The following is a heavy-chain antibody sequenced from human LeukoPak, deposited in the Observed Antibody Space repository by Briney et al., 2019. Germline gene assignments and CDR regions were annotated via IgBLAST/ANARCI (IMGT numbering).Heavy chain of an antibody. D-gene: IGHD7-27*01. J-gene: IGHJ4*02. CDR1: GYTFTGYY. Sequence: ASVKVSYKASGYTFTGYYMHWVRQAPGQGLEWMGWINPNSGGTNYAQKFQGRVTMTRDTSISTAYMELSRLRSDDTAVYYCARALGIRRAYYFDYWGQGTLVTVSS. CDR2: INPNSGGT. CDR3: ARALGIRRAYYFDY. V-gene: IGHV1-2*02.